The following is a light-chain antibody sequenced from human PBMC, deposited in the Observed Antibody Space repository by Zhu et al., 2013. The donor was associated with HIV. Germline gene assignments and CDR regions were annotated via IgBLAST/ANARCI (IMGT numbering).Light chain of an antibody. V-gene: IGKV3D-20*02. CDR1: QSVSSSY. CDR2: DAS. Sequence: EIVLTQSPGTLSLSPGERATLSCRASQSVSSSYLAWYQQKPGQAPRLLIHDASDRATGIPARFSGSGSGTDFTLTISSLEPEDFAVYYCQQRGKWPQITFGGGT. J-gene: IGKJ4*01. CDR3: QQRGKWPQIT.